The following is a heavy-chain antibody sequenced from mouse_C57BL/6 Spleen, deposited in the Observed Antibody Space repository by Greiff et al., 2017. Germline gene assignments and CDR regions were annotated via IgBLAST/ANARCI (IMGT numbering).Heavy chain of an antibody. CDR1: GYTFTSYW. CDR2: IHPNSGST. D-gene: IGHD1-1*01. CDR3: AREGIYYGSSYGY. V-gene: IGHV1-64*01. J-gene: IGHJ2*01. Sequence: QVQLQQPGAELVKPGASVKLSCKASGYTFTSYWMHWVKQRPGQGLEWIGMIHPNSGSTNYNEKFKSKATLTVDKSSSTAYMQLSSLTSEDSAVYDCAREGIYYGSSYGYGGQGTTLTVSS.